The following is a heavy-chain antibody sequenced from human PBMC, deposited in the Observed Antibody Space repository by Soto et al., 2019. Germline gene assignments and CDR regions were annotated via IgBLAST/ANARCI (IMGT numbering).Heavy chain of an antibody. CDR1: GASINNGDYY. V-gene: IGHV4-30-4*01. Sequence: SETLSLTCTVSGASINNGDYYWIWIRQTPGKGLEWVGYIYVTGTTYYNPSLKTRLAISIDRSKSQFSLRLTSVTAADTAVYYCARLYWSYYASSGYLDQWGQGTLVTVSS. D-gene: IGHD3-22*01. J-gene: IGHJ4*02. CDR2: IYVTGTT. CDR3: ARLYWSYYASSGYLDQ.